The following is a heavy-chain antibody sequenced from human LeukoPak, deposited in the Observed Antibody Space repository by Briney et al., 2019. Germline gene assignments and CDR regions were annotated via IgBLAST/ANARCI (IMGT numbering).Heavy chain of an antibody. Sequence: VSVKVSCKASGYIFTKYVVHWVRQAPGQRPEWMGWIKAGNGDTKYSQNFQDRLTITRDTSASTVYMELSSLTSEDTALYYCARDDCGDTCYPGGYWGRGTLVTVSS. CDR2: IKAGNGDT. J-gene: IGHJ4*02. V-gene: IGHV1-3*01. CDR1: GYIFTKYV. CDR3: ARDDCGDTCYPGGY. D-gene: IGHD2-21*01.